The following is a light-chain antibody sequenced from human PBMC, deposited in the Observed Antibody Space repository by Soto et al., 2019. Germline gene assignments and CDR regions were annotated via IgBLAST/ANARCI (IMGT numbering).Light chain of an antibody. V-gene: IGKV1-5*01. Sequence: DIQMTQSPSNLSASVGDRVTITCRASQSISSWLAWYQQQPGKAPNLLIYAASSLESGVPQSFSGSASATEFTPTISRLHTDDFSTYYRQQYHSHWTFGRGTKVDIK. CDR3: QQYHSHWT. CDR2: AAS. CDR1: QSISSW. J-gene: IGKJ1*01.